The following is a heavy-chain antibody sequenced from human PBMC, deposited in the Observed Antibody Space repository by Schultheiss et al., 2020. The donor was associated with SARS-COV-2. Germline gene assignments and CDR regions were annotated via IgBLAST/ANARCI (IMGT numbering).Heavy chain of an antibody. Sequence: SETLSLTCTVSGGSISSGYYWGWIRQPPGKGLEWIGSIYHNGNRYYNPSLKSRVTTSVDTSKNQFSLSLNSVTAADTAVYYCARFVVVRALPEWSWFDPWGQGTLVTVSS. CDR3: ARFVVVRALPEWSWFDP. V-gene: IGHV4-38-2*02. D-gene: IGHD2-21*01. J-gene: IGHJ5*02. CDR2: IYHNGNR. CDR1: GGSISSGYY.